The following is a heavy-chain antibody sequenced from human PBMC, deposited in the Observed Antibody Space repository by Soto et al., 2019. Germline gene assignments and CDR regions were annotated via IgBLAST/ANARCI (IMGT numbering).Heavy chain of an antibody. CDR2: ISSSGSAI. CDR3: ARDLIAYQLLLAWHAFDI. CDR1: GFTFSSYE. J-gene: IGHJ3*02. D-gene: IGHD2-2*01. Sequence: PGGSLRLSCAASGFTFSSYEMNWVRQAPGKGLGWVSYISSSGSAIYYADSVKGRFTISRDNAKNSLYLQMNSLRAEDTAVYYCARDLIAYQLLLAWHAFDIWGQGTMVTVSS. V-gene: IGHV3-48*03.